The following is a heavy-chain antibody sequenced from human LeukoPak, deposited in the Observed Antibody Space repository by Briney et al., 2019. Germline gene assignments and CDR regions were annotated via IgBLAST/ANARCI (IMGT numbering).Heavy chain of an antibody. Sequence: GGSLRLSCAASGFTFSRYSMNWVRQAPGKGLEWVSYISSSGSTIYYADSVKGRFTISRDNAKNSLYLQMNSLRAEDTAVYCCAELGITMIGGVWGKGTTVTISS. CDR2: ISSSGSTI. V-gene: IGHV3-48*04. CDR1: GFTFSRYS. CDR3: AELGITMIGGV. J-gene: IGHJ6*04. D-gene: IGHD3-10*02.